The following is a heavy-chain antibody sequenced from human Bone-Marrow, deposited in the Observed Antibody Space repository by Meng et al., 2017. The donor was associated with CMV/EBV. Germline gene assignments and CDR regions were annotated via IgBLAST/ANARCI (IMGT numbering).Heavy chain of an antibody. Sequence: VLLLKSGARWRKPWSSVKVSCNASGGTFSSYAISWVRQAPGQGLEWMGGIIPIFGTANYAQKFQGRVTITADESTSTAYMELSSLRSEDTAVYYCASWAGNTFDYWGQGTLVTVSS. CDR2: IIPIFGTA. D-gene: IGHD2/OR15-2a*01. J-gene: IGHJ4*02. CDR1: GGTFSSYA. CDR3: ASWAGNTFDY. V-gene: IGHV1-69*12.